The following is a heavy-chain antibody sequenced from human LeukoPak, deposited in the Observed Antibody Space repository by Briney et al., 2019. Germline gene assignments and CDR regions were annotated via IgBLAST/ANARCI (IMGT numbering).Heavy chain of an antibody. CDR1: GFTFSRFS. CDR3: ATRLTADSYEASDI. V-gene: IGHV3-21*06. J-gene: IGHJ3*02. CDR2: ISSGSRHK. D-gene: IGHD6-13*01. Sequence: PGGSLRLSCAGSGFTFSRFSMIWVRQAPGKGLEWVASISSGSRHKYHADSVKGRFTVSRDNDKNSLFLQMNSLRAEDTALYYCATRLTADSYEASDIWGQGTMVTVSS.